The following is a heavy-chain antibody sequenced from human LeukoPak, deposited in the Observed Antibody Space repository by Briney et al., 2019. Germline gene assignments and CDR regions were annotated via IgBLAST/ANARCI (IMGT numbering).Heavy chain of an antibody. D-gene: IGHD5-12*01. V-gene: IGHV3-43*01. CDR1: GFTFDDYT. CDR3: AKGPNFYSGYDYEYFQH. Sequence: GGSLRLSCAASGFTFDDYTMHWVRQAPGKGLEWVSLISWDGGSTYYADSVKGRFTISRDNSKNSLYLQMNSLRTEDTALYYCAKGPNFYSGYDYEYFQHWGQGTLVTVSS. CDR2: ISWDGGST. J-gene: IGHJ1*01.